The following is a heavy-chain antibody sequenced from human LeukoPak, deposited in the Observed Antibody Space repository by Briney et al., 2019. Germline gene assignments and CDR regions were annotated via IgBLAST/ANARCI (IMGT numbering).Heavy chain of an antibody. Sequence: ASVKVSCKTSGYTFTDYYIHWMRQAPGQGLEWMGWINPNSGGTNYAQKFQGRVTMTRDTSINTAYMELSSLTSDDTAAYYCARSESSAWHYWGQGTLVTVSS. CDR1: GYTFTDYY. J-gene: IGHJ4*02. CDR2: INPNSGGT. CDR3: ARSESSAWHY. V-gene: IGHV1-2*02. D-gene: IGHD6-19*01.